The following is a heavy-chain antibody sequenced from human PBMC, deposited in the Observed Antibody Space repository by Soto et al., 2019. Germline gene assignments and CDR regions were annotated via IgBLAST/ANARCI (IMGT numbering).Heavy chain of an antibody. CDR1: GYAFTTYG. CDR2: ISAHNGNT. J-gene: IGHJ4*02. D-gene: IGHD1-1*01. CDR3: ARGRYGDY. V-gene: IGHV1-18*01. Sequence: QVHLVQSGAEVKKPGASVKVSCKGSGYAFTTYGITWVRQAPGQGLEWMGWISAHNGNTNYAQKLQGRDTVTRDTSRSKAYLELRSLRSDDAAVYYCARGRYGDYWGQGDLVTVSS.